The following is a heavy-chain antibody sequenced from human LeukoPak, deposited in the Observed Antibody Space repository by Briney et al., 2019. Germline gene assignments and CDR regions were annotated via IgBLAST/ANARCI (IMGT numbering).Heavy chain of an antibody. J-gene: IGHJ6*03. D-gene: IGHD6-19*01. CDR3: ARVRSQAVADSYHYYMDV. Sequence: GGSLTLSCAASGFTFSSNYMTWVRQAPGKGLEWVSLIYSGGSTYYADSVEGRFTISRDDSNNTLYLQMNNLRAEDTAVYYCARVRSQAVADSYHYYMDVWGKGTTVTVSS. CDR1: GFTFSSNY. CDR2: IYSGGST. V-gene: IGHV3-66*01.